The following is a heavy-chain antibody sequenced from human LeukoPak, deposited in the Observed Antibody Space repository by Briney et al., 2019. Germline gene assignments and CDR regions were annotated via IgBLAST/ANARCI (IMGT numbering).Heavy chain of an antibody. Sequence: GGSLRLSCAASGFTFSDYYMSWLRQAPGKGLEWVSYISSSGSTIYYADSVKGRFTISRDNAKNSLYLQMHSLRVEDTTVYYCARDLLIARSGQQLAFGYDYWGQGTLVTVSS. CDR1: GFTFSDYY. CDR2: ISSSGSTI. J-gene: IGHJ4*02. CDR3: ARDLLIARSGQQLAFGYDY. D-gene: IGHD6-13*01. V-gene: IGHV3-11*01.